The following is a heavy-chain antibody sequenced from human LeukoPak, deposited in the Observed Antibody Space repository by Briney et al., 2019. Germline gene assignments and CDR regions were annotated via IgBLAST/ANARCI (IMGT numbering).Heavy chain of an antibody. CDR3: ARLPTGYPNWFDP. V-gene: IGHV4-39*01. CDR1: GGSIISSSYN. D-gene: IGHD3-9*01. J-gene: IGHJ5*02. Sequence: PSETLSLTCAVSGGSIISSSYNSGWIRQPPGKGLEWIGTIYHSGTTYYNPSLKSRVTISVDTSKNQFFLKLSSVTAADTAVYYCARLPTGYPNWFDPWGQGSLVTVSS. CDR2: IYHSGTT.